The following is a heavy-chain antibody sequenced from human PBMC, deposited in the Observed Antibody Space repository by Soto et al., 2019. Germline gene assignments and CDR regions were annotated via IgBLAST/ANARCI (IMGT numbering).Heavy chain of an antibody. CDR1: GFTVSSNY. V-gene: IGHV3-53*02. CDR3: ATPAGAAAWTDRYFQH. J-gene: IGHJ1*01. Sequence: EVQLVETGGGLIQPGGSLRLSCAASGFTVSSNYMSWVRQAPGKGLEWVSVIYSGGSTYYADSVKGRFTISRDNSKNTLYLQMNSLRAEDTAVYYWATPAGAAAWTDRYFQHWGEGTLVTVSS. D-gene: IGHD6-13*01. CDR2: IYSGGST.